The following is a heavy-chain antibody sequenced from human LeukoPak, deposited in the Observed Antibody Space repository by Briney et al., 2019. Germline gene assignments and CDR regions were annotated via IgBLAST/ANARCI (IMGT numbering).Heavy chain of an antibody. Sequence: GGSLGLSCAASGFTFSSYSMNWVRQAPGKGLEWVSYISSSSSTIYYADSVKGRFTISRDNAKNSLYLQMNSLRAEDTAVYYCARDRTVDGGAFDIWGQGTMVTVSS. J-gene: IGHJ3*02. V-gene: IGHV3-48*04. D-gene: IGHD6-19*01. CDR2: ISSSSSTI. CDR1: GFTFSSYS. CDR3: ARDRTVDGGAFDI.